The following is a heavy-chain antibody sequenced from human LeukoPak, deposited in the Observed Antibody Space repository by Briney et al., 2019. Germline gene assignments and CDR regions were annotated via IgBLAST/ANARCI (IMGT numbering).Heavy chain of an antibody. CDR1: GFTFSSYG. CDR2: ISGSGGGT. CDR3: ARNRGWDGIS. Sequence: GGSLRLSCAASGFTFSSYGMSWVRQAPGEGLEWVLAISGSGGGTYYADSVKGGFTMSRDNSKNIGYLQLSTLRPQDPALYYFARNRGWDGISWGQRTEVPVST. V-gene: IGHV3-23*01. J-gene: IGHJ4*02. D-gene: IGHD6-19*01.